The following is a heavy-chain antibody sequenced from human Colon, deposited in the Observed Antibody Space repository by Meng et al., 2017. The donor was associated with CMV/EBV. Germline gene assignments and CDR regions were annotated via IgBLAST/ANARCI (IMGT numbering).Heavy chain of an antibody. CDR1: GFTFGDFG. D-gene: IGHD4-11*01. V-gene: IGHV3-20*04. CDR3: ARDWAPFQDNSNFNHWFDP. CDR2: IRWNGDST. Sequence: GGSLRLSCAASGFTFGDFGMNWVRHAPGKGLQWVSGIRWNGDSTGYADSVKGRFTVSRDNAKNSLFLQMNSLRAEDTAFYYCARDWAPFQDNSNFNHWFDPWGQGTLVTVSS. J-gene: IGHJ5*02.